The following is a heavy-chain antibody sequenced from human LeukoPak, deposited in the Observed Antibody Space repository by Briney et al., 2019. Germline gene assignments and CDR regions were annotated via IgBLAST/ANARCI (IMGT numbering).Heavy chain of an antibody. CDR1: GFTFSSYG. J-gene: IGHJ3*02. CDR3: AKSGYCSGWFRAFDI. V-gene: IGHV3-23*01. CDR2: ISGSDGST. Sequence: PGRSLRLSCAAPGFTFSSYGMHWVRQAPGKGLEWVSGISGSDGSTYYADSVKGRFSISRDNSMKTLFLQMNSLRAEDTAVYYCAKSGYCSGWFRAFDIWGQGTLVTVSS. D-gene: IGHD6-19*01.